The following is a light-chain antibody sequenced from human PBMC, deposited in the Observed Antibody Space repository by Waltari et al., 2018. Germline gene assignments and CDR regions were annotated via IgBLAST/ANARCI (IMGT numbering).Light chain of an antibody. V-gene: IGLV4-69*01. CDR1: SGHSSYA. J-gene: IGLJ2*01. CDR2: LNSDGSH. Sequence: QLELTQPPSASASPGASVKLTCTLSSGHSSYAIAWHQQEPEKGPRYLMKLNSDGSHNKGDGIPDRFLGSSSGAERYLIISSLQSEDEAAYYCQTWGSGIVFGGGTKLTVL. CDR3: QTWGSGIV.